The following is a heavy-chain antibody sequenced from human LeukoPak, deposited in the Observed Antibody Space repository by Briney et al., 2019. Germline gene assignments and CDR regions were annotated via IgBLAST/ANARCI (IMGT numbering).Heavy chain of an antibody. J-gene: IGHJ4*02. CDR1: GGSFSGYY. CDR3: ARGLVVIRYFDY. CDR2: INHSGST. D-gene: IGHD3-16*02. V-gene: IGHV4-34*01. Sequence: SETLSLACAVCGGSFSGYYWSWIRQPPGKGLEWIGEINHSGSTNYNPSLKSRVTISVDTSKNQFSLKLNSVTAADTAVYYCARGLVVIRYFDYWGQGTLVTVSS.